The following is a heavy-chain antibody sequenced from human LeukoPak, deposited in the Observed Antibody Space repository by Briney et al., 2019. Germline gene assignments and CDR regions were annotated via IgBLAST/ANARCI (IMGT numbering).Heavy chain of an antibody. Sequence: ASVKVSCKASGYTFTSYGISWVRQAPGQELEWMGWICTHNGNTNYAQKFQGRVTMTTDTSTSTAYMELRSLRSDDTAVYYCARGASYVILTGYSYFDYWGQGTLVTVSS. J-gene: IGHJ4*02. CDR1: GYTFTSYG. V-gene: IGHV1-18*01. CDR2: ICTHNGNT. D-gene: IGHD3-9*01. CDR3: ARGASYVILTGYSYFDY.